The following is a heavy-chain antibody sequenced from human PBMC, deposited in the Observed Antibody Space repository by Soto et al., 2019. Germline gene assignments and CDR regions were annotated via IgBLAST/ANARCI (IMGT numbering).Heavy chain of an antibody. J-gene: IGHJ6*02. V-gene: IGHV1-69*12. CDR2: IMPVFRTP. CDR3: ARDNDRPQLGGNYYYILDV. D-gene: IGHD2-8*01. Sequence: QVHLEQSGAEGKKPGSSVKVSCKASGGTFRTAAVSWVRQAPGQGLEWLGGIMPVFRTPDYAQKFQGRVTITADESTSTAYIELSGLRSDDTAVYYCARDNDRPQLGGNYYYILDVWGQGTTITVSS. CDR1: GGTFRTAA.